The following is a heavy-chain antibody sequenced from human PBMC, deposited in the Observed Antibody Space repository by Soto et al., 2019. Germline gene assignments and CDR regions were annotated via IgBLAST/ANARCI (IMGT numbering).Heavy chain of an antibody. CDR1: GFTFTSSA. D-gene: IGHD3-22*01. CDR2: IVVGSGNT. Sequence: SVKVSCKASGFTFTSSAVQWVRQARGQRLEWIGWIVVGSGNTNYAQKFQERVTITRDMSTSTAYMELSSLRSEDTAVYYCAARGALYYYDSSGYWDDAFDIWGQGTMVTVS. V-gene: IGHV1-58*01. J-gene: IGHJ3*02. CDR3: AARGALYYYDSSGYWDDAFDI.